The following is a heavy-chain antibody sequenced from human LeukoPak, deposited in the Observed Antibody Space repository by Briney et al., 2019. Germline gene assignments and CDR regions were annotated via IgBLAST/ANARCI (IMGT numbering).Heavy chain of an antibody. Sequence: SETLSLTCAVYGGSFIGFHWNWIRQPPGKGLEWIGGIYHSGSTNYNPSLTSRVTTSVDPSKNQFSLNLSSVAAADPAVYLLARVRRRCWERSNWFDPRGQGTLVT. CDR2: IYHSGST. J-gene: IGHJ5*02. CDR1: GGSFIGFH. CDR3: ARVRRRCWERSNWFDP. D-gene: IGHD1-26*01. V-gene: IGHV4-34*01.